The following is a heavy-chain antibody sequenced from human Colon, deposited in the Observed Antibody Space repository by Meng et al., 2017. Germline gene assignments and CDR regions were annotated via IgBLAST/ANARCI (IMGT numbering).Heavy chain of an antibody. J-gene: IGHJ4*02. Sequence: GESLKISCAASGFTFSSYWMSWVRQAPGKGLEWVANIKQDGSEKYYVDSVKGRFTISRDNAKNSLYLQMNSLRAEDTAVYYCAGGRGSSWYFSGFDYWGQGTLVTRLL. CDR2: IKQDGSEK. CDR3: AGGRGSSWYFSGFDY. V-gene: IGHV3-7*01. D-gene: IGHD6-13*01. CDR1: GFTFSSYW.